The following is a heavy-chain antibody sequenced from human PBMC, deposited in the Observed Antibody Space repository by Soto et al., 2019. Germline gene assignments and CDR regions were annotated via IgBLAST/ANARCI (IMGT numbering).Heavy chain of an antibody. D-gene: IGHD4-17*01. CDR1: GGSISSYY. V-gene: IGHV4-59*08. CDR2: IYYSGST. J-gene: IGHJ3*02. CDR3: ARPLNDYGDYFSDAVYAYDI. Sequence: SVTLSLTCTFSGGSISSYYWSWIRQPPGKGLEWIGYIYYSGSTNYNPSLKSRVTISVDTSKNQFSLKLSSVTAADTAVYYCARPLNDYGDYFSDAVYAYDIWGQGTMVTVS.